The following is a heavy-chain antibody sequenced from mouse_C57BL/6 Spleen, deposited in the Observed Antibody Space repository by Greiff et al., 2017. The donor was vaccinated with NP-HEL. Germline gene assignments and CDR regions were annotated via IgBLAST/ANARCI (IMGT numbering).Heavy chain of an antibody. D-gene: IGHD1-1*01. Sequence: VQLHQSGAELVRPGASVTLSCKASGYTFTDYEMHWVKQTPVHGLEWIGAIDPETGGTAYNQKFKGKAILTADKSSSTAYMELRSLTSEDSAVYYCTRYPNYFRGFAYWGQGTLVTVSA. J-gene: IGHJ3*01. CDR3: TRYPNYFRGFAY. V-gene: IGHV1-15*01. CDR1: GYTFTDYE. CDR2: IDPETGGT.